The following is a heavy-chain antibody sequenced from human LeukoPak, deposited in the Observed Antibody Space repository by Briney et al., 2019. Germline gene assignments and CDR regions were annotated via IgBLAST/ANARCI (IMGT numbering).Heavy chain of an antibody. Sequence: ASVKVSCKASGYTFTNYGISWVRQAPGQGLEWMGWISAYNGNTNYAQNLQGRVTVTTGTSTSTAYMELRSLRSDDTAVYYCARERRYNYYDSSGYLWFDPWGQGTLVTVSS. D-gene: IGHD3-22*01. CDR3: ARERRYNYYDSSGYLWFDP. V-gene: IGHV1-18*01. J-gene: IGHJ5*02. CDR2: ISAYNGNT. CDR1: GYTFTNYG.